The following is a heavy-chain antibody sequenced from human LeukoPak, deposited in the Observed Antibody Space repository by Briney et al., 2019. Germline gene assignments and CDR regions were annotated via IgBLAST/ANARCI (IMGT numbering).Heavy chain of an antibody. CDR3: ARVGVAAKSSRYFDY. CDR1: GGSISSGDYY. J-gene: IGHJ4*02. Sequence: SETLSLTCTVSGGSISSGDYYWSWIRQHPGKGLECIGYIHYSGSTYYSPSLKSRVTISVDTSKKQFSPKLSSVTAADTAVYYCARVGVAAKSSRYFDYWGQGTLVTVSS. D-gene: IGHD2-15*01. CDR2: IHYSGST. V-gene: IGHV4-31*03.